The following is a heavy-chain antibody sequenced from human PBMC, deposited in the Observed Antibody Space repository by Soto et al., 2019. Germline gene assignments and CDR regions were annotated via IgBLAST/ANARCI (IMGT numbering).Heavy chain of an antibody. Sequence: QVQLVQSGAEVKKPGASVKVSCKASGYTFTSYGISWVRQAPGQGLEWMGWISAYNGNTNYAQKLQGRVTMTTDTSTSTAYMELRSLRSDDTDLYYCATVPGYDFWSGYSEDLRDNWFDPWGQGTLVTVSS. V-gene: IGHV1-18*01. CDR2: ISAYNGNT. J-gene: IGHJ5*02. CDR3: ATVPGYDFWSGYSEDLRDNWFDP. CDR1: GYTFTSYG. D-gene: IGHD3-3*01.